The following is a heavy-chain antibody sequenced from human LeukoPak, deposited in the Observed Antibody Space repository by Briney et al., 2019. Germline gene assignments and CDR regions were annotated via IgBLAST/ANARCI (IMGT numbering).Heavy chain of an antibody. J-gene: IGHJ4*02. Sequence: GGSLRLSCAASGFTFSNAWMNWVRQAPGKGLEWVGRIRSITDGGTTDYAAPVKGRFTISRDDSKNTLYLQMNSLYTEDTAVYYCTTDYDVLTGYYRLDYWGQGTLVTVSS. V-gene: IGHV3-15*01. CDR1: GFTFSNAW. D-gene: IGHD3-9*01. CDR2: IRSITDGGTT. CDR3: TTDYDVLTGYYRLDY.